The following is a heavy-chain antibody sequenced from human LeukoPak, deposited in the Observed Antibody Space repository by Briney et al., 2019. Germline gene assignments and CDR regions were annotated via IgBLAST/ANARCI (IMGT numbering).Heavy chain of an antibody. CDR1: GYTFTGYY. D-gene: IGHD3-10*01. CDR3: ARVSGGSSDYYGSGSYYRDYYYYYMDV. J-gene: IGHJ6*03. CDR2: INPNSGGT. Sequence: ASVKVSCKASGYTFTGYYMHWVRQAPGQGLEWMGWINPNSGGTNYAQKFQGRVTMTRDTSISTAYMELSRLRSDDTAVYYCARVSGGSSDYYGSGSYYRDYYYYYMDVWGKGTTVTVSS. V-gene: IGHV1-2*02.